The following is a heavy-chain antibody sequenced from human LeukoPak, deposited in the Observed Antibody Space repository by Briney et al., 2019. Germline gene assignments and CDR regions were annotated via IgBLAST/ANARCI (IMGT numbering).Heavy chain of an antibody. J-gene: IGHJ4*02. D-gene: IGHD6-13*01. CDR1: GYTFTSYG. CDR2: ISAYNGNT. CDR3: AIPGGSSRDFDY. Sequence: ASVKVPCKASGYTFTSYGISWVRQAPGQGLEWMGWISAYNGNTNYAQKLQGRVTMTEDTSTDTAYMELSSLRSEDTAVYYCAIPGGSSRDFDYWGQGTLVTVSS. V-gene: IGHV1-18*01.